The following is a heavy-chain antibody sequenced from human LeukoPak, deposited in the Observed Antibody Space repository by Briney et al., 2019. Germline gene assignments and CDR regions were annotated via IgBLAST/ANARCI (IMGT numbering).Heavy chain of an antibody. V-gene: IGHV1-18*01. Sequence: ASVKVSCKTSGYTFTNYGISWVRQAPGQGLEWMGWISAYNGNTNYTQNLQGRVTMTTDTSTSTAYMELRSLRSDDTAVYYCARVNYAGATKIEYFQHWGQGTLVTVSS. CDR3: ARVNYAGATKIEYFQH. J-gene: IGHJ1*01. CDR1: GYTFTNYG. D-gene: IGHD1-26*01. CDR2: ISAYNGNT.